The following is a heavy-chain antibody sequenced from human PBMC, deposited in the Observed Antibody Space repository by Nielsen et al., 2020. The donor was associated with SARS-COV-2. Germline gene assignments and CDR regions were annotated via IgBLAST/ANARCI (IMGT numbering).Heavy chain of an antibody. V-gene: IGHV3-30-3*02. J-gene: IGHJ4*02. Sequence: GESLKISCAASGFTFSSYAMHWVRQAPGKGLEWVAVISYDGSNKYYADSVKGRFTISRDNSKNTLYLQMNSLRAEDTALYYCAKLTIDDYGDYHTDYWGQGTLVTVSS. CDR3: AKLTIDDYGDYHTDY. CDR1: GFTFSSYA. D-gene: IGHD4-17*01. CDR2: ISYDGSNK.